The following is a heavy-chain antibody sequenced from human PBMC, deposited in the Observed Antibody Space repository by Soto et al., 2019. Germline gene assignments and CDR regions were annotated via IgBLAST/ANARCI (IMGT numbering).Heavy chain of an antibody. D-gene: IGHD2-15*01. CDR1: GFTFSSYA. CDR2: ISGSGGNT. CDR3: AKDSSRYCSGGSCSYY. J-gene: IGHJ4*02. V-gene: IGHV3-23*01. Sequence: PGGSLRLSCAASGFTFSSYAMSWVRQAPGKGLEWVSAISGSGGNTYYADSVKGRFTISRDNSKNTLYLQMNSLRAEDTAVYYCAKDSSRYCSGGSCSYYWGQGTLVTVSS.